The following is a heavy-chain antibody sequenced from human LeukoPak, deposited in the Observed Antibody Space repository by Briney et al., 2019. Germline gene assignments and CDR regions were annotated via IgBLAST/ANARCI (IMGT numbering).Heavy chain of an antibody. D-gene: IGHD3-9*01. CDR2: IIPIFGTA. Sequence: SVKVSCKASGGTFSSYAISWVRQAPGQGLEWMGGIIPIFGTANYAQKFQGRVTITADKSTSTAYMELSSLRSEDTAVYYCATGDKGAILTGYNYYFYMDVWGKGTTVTISS. CDR1: GGTFSSYA. J-gene: IGHJ6*03. CDR3: ATGDKGAILTGYNYYFYMDV. V-gene: IGHV1-69*06.